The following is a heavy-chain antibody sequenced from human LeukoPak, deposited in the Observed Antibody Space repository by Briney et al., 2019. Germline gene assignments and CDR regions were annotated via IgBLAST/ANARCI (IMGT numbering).Heavy chain of an antibody. Sequence: GGSLRLSCAASGFTFSSYAMSWVRQAPGKGLEWVSGISGSGGSTYYADSVKGRFTISRDNSKNTLYLQMNSLRAEDTAVYYCAKEAGYCSTTTCYVDYWGQGILVTVSS. CDR1: GFTFSSYA. CDR3: AKEAGYCSTTTCYVDY. CDR2: ISGSGGST. D-gene: IGHD2-2*03. V-gene: IGHV3-23*01. J-gene: IGHJ4*02.